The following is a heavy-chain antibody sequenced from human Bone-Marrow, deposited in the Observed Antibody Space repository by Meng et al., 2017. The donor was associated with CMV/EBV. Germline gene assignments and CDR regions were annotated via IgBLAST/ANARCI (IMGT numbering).Heavy chain of an antibody. J-gene: IGHJ6*02. D-gene: IGHD3-3*01. CDR2: INSDGSST. CDR1: GFTFSSYW. CDR3: ARDRRWVFGVVIYPYGMDV. V-gene: IGHV3-74*01. Sequence: GSLKISCAASGFTFSSYWMHWVRQAPGKGLVWVSRINSDGSSTSYADSVKGRFTISRDNAKNTLYLQMNSLRAEDTAVYYCARDRRWVFGVVIYPYGMDVWGQGTTVTVSS.